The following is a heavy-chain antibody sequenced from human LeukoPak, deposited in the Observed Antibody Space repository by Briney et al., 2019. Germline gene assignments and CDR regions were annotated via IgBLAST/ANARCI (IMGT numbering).Heavy chain of an antibody. J-gene: IGHJ4*02. D-gene: IGHD3-9*01. CDR1: GYTFSTHG. CDR2: ISTFNGNT. Sequence: ASVKVSCKASGYTFSTHGISWVRQAPGQGLEWMGWISTFNGNTNYAQKLQDRLSLTTDTSTSTAYMELRSLRSDDTAVYHCARGFDWLEYYFDYWGQGTLVTVSS. V-gene: IGHV1-18*01. CDR3: ARGFDWLEYYFDY.